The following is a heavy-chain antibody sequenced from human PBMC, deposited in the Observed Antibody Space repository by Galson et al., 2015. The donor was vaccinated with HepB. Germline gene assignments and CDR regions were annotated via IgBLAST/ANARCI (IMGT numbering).Heavy chain of an antibody. V-gene: IGHV3-15*01. J-gene: IGHJ4*02. CDR2: IKSKHESETT. D-gene: IGHD3-10*01. CDR3: VTDDRGIDVIPTGGDY. Sequence: SLRLSCAASGFIFSDAWLTWVRQAPGKGLEWVGRIKSKHESETTAYAAPAKDRFIISRDDSKNTLYLQMNSLLAEDTAVYYCVTDDRGIDVIPTGGDYWGQGVLVTVSS. CDR1: GFIFSDAW.